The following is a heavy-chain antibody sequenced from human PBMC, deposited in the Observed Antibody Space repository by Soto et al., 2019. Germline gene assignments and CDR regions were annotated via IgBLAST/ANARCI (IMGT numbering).Heavy chain of an antibody. Sequence: GESLKISCKGSGYSFTSYWISWVRQMPGKGLEWMGRIDPSDSYTNYSPSFQGHVTISADKSISTAYLQWSSLKASDTAMYYCARQRLWYSSSSDFYYGMDVWGQGTTVTVSS. J-gene: IGHJ6*02. CDR3: ARQRLWYSSSSDFYYGMDV. CDR2: IDPSDSYT. V-gene: IGHV5-10-1*01. CDR1: GYSFTSYW. D-gene: IGHD6-6*01.